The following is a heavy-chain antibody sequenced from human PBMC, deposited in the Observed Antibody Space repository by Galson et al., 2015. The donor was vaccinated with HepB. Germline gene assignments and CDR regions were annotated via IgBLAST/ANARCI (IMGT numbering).Heavy chain of an antibody. J-gene: IGHJ4*02. CDR1: GFIFSTYT. V-gene: IGHV3-21*01. CDR2: ITSTSNYI. D-gene: IGHD2-21*02. CDR3: VAQHPAYCGGDCSQFDY. Sequence: SLRLSCAASGFIFSTYTMTWVRQAPGKGLEWVASITSTSNYIYYAGSVKGRFTISRDNAKKSLYLQMNSLRAEDTAVYYCVAQHPAYCGGDCSQFDYWGQGTLVTVSS.